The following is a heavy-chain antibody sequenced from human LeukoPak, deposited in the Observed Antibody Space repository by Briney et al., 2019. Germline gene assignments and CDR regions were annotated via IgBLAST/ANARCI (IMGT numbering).Heavy chain of an antibody. J-gene: IGHJ4*02. V-gene: IGHV3-48*02. CDR1: GFTFGTYS. D-gene: IGHD3-3*01. CDR2: ISSSSNTK. Sequence: GGSLRLSCAASGFTFGTYSMNWVRQAPGKGLEWVSYISSSSNTKYYADSVKGRFTISRDNAKNSLYLQMNSLRDEDTAVYSCGRERALYCFLDYWAKEPLVTAS. CDR3: GRERALYCFLDY.